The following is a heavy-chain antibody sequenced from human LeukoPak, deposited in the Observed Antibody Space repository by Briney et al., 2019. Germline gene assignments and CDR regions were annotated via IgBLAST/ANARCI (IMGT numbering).Heavy chain of an antibody. CDR1: GYSISSGYY. CDR3: AREVRVYGSGSYSGY. V-gene: IGHV4-38-2*02. Sequence: SETLSLTCTVSGYSISSGYYWGWIRQPPGKGLEWIGSIYHSGSTYYNPSLKSRVTISVDTSKNQFSLKLSSVTAADTAVYYCAREVRVYGSGSYSGYWGQGTLVTVSS. CDR2: IYHSGST. D-gene: IGHD3-10*01. J-gene: IGHJ4*02.